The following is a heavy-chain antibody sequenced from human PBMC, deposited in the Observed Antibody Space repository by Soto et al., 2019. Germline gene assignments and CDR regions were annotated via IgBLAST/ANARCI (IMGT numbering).Heavy chain of an antibody. V-gene: IGHV3-23*01. CDR3: AKDLLPHSSSGYGMDV. J-gene: IGHJ6*02. D-gene: IGHD6-6*01. CDR2: ISGSGGST. Sequence: GGSLRLSCAASGFTFSSYAMSWVRQAPGKGLEWVSAISGSGGSTYYADSVKGRFTISRDNSKNTLYLQMNSLRAEDTAVYYCAKDLLPHSSSGYGMDVWGQGTTVTVSS. CDR1: GFTFSSYA.